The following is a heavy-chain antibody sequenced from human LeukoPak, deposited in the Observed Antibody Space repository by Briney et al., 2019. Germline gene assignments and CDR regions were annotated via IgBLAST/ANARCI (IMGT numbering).Heavy chain of an antibody. J-gene: IGHJ5*02. CDR2: IKQDGSEK. D-gene: IGHD2-21*02. Sequence: GGSLRLSCVASGFTLSSYWMTWVRQAPGKGLEWVANIKQDGSEKYYVDSVKGRFTISRDNSKNSLYLQMNSLRGEDTAVYYCARAYCGGDCYSDWFDPWGQGTLVTVSS. CDR1: GFTLSSYW. CDR3: ARAYCGGDCYSDWFDP. V-gene: IGHV3-7*01.